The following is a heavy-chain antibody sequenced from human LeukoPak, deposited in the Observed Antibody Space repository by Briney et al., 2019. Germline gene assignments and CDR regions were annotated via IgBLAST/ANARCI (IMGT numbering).Heavy chain of an antibody. D-gene: IGHD3-22*01. Sequence: GGSLRLSCAASGFTFDDYAMHWVRHAPGKGLEWVSGISWNSGSIGYADSVKGRFTISRDNAKNSLYLQMNSLRAEDTALYYCAKDSYDSSGYLDYWGQGTLVTVSS. CDR3: AKDSYDSSGYLDY. CDR2: ISWNSGSI. V-gene: IGHV3-9*01. J-gene: IGHJ4*02. CDR1: GFTFDDYA.